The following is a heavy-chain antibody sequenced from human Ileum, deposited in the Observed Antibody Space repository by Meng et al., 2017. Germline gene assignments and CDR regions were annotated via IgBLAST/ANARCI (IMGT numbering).Heavy chain of an antibody. D-gene: IGHD4-23*01. J-gene: IGHJ4*02. CDR2: ISHSGST. CDR1: SGSMTSDTY. V-gene: IGHV4-4*02. CDR3: ARHGGYYQGF. Sequence: QVQLQESGPGLCKPSGTVSLTCAVSSGSMTSDTYWSWVRLPPGKGLEWIGQISHSGSTFYNPSLKSRVTMSVDKSKSQFSLMLTSVTAADTAVYYCARHGGYYQGFWGQGTLVTVSS.